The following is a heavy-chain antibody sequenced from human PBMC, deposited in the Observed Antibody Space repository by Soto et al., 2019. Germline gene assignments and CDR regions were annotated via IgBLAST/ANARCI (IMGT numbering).Heavy chain of an antibody. CDR2: ISYDGSNK. CDR1: GFTFSSYG. Sequence: PGGSLRLSCAASGFTFSSYGMHWVRQAPGKGLEWVAVISYDGSNKYYADSVKGRFTISRDNSKNTLYLQMNSLRAEDTAVYYCARLSGSYDRVDYWGQGTLVTVSS. CDR3: ARLSGSYDRVDY. J-gene: IGHJ4*02. D-gene: IGHD1-26*01. V-gene: IGHV3-30*03.